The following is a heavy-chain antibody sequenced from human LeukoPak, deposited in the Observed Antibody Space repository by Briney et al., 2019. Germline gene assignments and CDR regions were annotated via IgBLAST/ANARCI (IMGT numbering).Heavy chain of an antibody. D-gene: IGHD5-18*01. CDR2: IYYSGST. Sequence: PSETLSLTCAVSGGSISSGGYSWSWIRQPPGKGLEWIGYIYYSGSTNYNPSLKSRVTISVDTSKNQFSLKLSSVTAADTAVYYCARPYSGYSDAFDIWGQGTMVTVSS. CDR1: GGSISSGGYS. CDR3: ARPYSGYSDAFDI. V-gene: IGHV4-61*08. J-gene: IGHJ3*02.